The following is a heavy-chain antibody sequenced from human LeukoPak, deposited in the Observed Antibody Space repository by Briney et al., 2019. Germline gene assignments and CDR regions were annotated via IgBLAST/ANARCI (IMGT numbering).Heavy chain of an antibody. CDR2: IYYSGST. J-gene: IGHJ4*02. CDR1: GGSISRYY. V-gene: IGHV4-59*01. CDR3: ARGGIGAAGPVGY. D-gene: IGHD6-13*01. Sequence: SETLSLTCTVSGGSISRYYWSWIRQPPGKRLEWIGYIYYSGSTNYNASLKSRVTISLDTSKSQFSLKLSSVTAADTAVYYCARGGIGAAGPVGYWGQGTLVTVSS.